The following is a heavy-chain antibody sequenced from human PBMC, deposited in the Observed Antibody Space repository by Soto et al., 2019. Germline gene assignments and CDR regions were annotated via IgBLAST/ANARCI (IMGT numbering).Heavy chain of an antibody. CDR2: ISSSGSTI. CDR1: GFTFSSYE. V-gene: IGHV3-48*03. Sequence: GGSLRLSCAASGFTFSSYEMNWVRQAPGKGLEWVSYISSSGSTIYYADSVKGRFTISRDNAKNSLYLQMNSLRAEDTAVYYCAGTGYYKNYWGQGTLVTVSS. J-gene: IGHJ4*02. D-gene: IGHD3-9*01. CDR3: AGTGYYKNY.